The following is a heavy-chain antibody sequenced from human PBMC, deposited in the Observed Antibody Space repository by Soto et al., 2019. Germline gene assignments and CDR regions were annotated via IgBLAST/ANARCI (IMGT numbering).Heavy chain of an antibody. CDR1: GGSISSYY. D-gene: IGHD3-10*02. CDR3: ARLLFGLGGWFDP. J-gene: IGHJ5*02. Sequence: QVQLQESGPGLVKPSETLSLTCTVSGGSISSYYWSWIRQPPGKGLEWIGYIYYSGNTNYNPSLKSRVTISVDTSKNQFSLKLSSVTAADTAVYYCARLLFGLGGWFDPWGQGTLVTVSS. CDR2: IYYSGNT. V-gene: IGHV4-59*01.